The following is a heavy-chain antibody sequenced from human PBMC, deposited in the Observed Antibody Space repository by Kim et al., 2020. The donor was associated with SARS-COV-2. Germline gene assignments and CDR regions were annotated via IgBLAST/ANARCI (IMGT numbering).Heavy chain of an antibody. V-gene: IGHV3-23*01. CDR2: MRGSGSGT. D-gene: IGHD5-18*01. J-gene: IGHJ4*02. Sequence: GGSLRLSCAASGFSFSTYVISWVRQAPGKGLEWVSSMRGSGSGTYYADSVKGRFIISRDNSKNTLYLQMNSLRAEDTAVYYCARGLRYTFNYIDYWGQGTLVTFSS. CDR3: ARGLRYTFNYIDY. CDR1: GFSFSTYV.